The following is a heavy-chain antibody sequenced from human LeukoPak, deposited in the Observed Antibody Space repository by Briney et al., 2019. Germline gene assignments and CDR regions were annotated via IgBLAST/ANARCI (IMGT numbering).Heavy chain of an antibody. V-gene: IGHV1-2*02. CDR1: GYTSTGYY. CDR2: INPNSGGT. Sequence: ASVKVSCKASGYTSTGYYMHWVRQAPGQGLEWMGWINPNSGGTNYAQKFQGRVTMTRDTSISTAYMELSRLRSDDTAVYYCARDTYYYDSSGMRFDPWGQGTLVTVSS. D-gene: IGHD3-22*01. J-gene: IGHJ5*02. CDR3: ARDTYYYDSSGMRFDP.